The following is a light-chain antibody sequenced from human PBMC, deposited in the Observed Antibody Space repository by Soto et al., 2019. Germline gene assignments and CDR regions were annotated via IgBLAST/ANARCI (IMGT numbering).Light chain of an antibody. Sequence: PGERATLSCRASQSVSSSYLAWYQQKPGQAPRLLIYGASSRATGIPDRFSGSGSGTDFTLTISSLDPEDSAVYYCQQRSNRPLTFGQGTRLEIK. CDR1: QSVSSSY. CDR3: QQRSNRPLT. CDR2: GAS. V-gene: IGKV3D-20*02. J-gene: IGKJ5*01.